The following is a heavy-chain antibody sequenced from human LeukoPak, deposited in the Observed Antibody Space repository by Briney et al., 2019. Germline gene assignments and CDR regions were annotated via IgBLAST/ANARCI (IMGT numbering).Heavy chain of an antibody. Sequence: PGGSLRLSCAASGFTFSSYAMHWVRQAPGKGLEWVAVISYDGSNKYYADSVKGRFTISRDNSKNTLYLQMNSLRAEDTAVYYCARDGSSYYYDSSGYFNPHFDYWGQGTLVTVSS. CDR2: ISYDGSNK. CDR1: GFTFSSYA. D-gene: IGHD3-22*01. J-gene: IGHJ4*02. V-gene: IGHV3-30-3*01. CDR3: ARDGSSYYYDSSGYFNPHFDY.